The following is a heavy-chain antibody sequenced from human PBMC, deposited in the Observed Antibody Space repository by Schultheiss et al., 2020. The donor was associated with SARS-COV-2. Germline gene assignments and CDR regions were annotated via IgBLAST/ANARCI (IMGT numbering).Heavy chain of an antibody. CDR1: GYSFSSYG. CDR3: ARAYCSSTSCYPGDYYYYGMDV. Sequence: ASVKVSCKASGYSFSSYGISWVRQAPGQGLEWMGWISVYNGNKNYAQKVQGRVTMTTDTSTSTAYMELRSLRSDDTAVYYCARAYCSSTSCYPGDYYYYGMDVWGQGTTVTVSS. J-gene: IGHJ6*02. V-gene: IGHV1-18*04. D-gene: IGHD2-2*01. CDR2: ISVYNGNK.